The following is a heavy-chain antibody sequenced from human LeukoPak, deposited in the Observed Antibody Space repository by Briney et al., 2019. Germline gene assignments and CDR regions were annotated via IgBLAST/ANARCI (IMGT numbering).Heavy chain of an antibody. V-gene: IGHV3-48*04. CDR3: ARDGIAMIVPRPGFDY. D-gene: IGHD3-22*01. J-gene: IGHJ4*02. CDR2: ISGSSSTI. Sequence: GGSLRLSCAASGFTFSSYSMNWVRQAPGKGLEWVSYISGSSSTIYYADSVKGRFTISRDNAKNSLYLQMNSLRAEDTAVYYCARDGIAMIVPRPGFDYWGQGTLVTVSS. CDR1: GFTFSSYS.